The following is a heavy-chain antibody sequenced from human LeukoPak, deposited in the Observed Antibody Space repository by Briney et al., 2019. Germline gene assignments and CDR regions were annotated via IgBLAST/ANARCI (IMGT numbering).Heavy chain of an antibody. V-gene: IGHV3-53*01. D-gene: IGHD4-17*01. CDR1: GFTVSSNY. CDR3: AREDGDYTVDY. CDR2: IYSGGST. J-gene: IGHJ4*02. Sequence: GGSLRLSCAASGFTVSSNYMSWVRQAPGKGLEWVSVIYSGGSTYYADSVKGRFTISRDNSKNTLYLQMNSLRAEDTAVYYCAREDGDYTVDYWGQGTLATVSS.